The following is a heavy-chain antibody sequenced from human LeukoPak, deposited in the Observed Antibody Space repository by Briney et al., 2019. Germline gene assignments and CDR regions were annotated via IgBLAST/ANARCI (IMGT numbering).Heavy chain of an antibody. V-gene: IGHV1-18*01. Sequence: GASVKVSCKASGYTFTSYGISWVRQAPGQGLEWMGWISAYNGNTNYAQKLQGRVTMTTDTSTSTAYMELRSLRSDDTAVYYCARVYYDYVWGSYRYPMGWFDPWGQGTLVTVSS. D-gene: IGHD3-16*02. CDR1: GYTFTSYG. CDR3: ARVYYDYVWGSYRYPMGWFDP. CDR2: ISAYNGNT. J-gene: IGHJ5*02.